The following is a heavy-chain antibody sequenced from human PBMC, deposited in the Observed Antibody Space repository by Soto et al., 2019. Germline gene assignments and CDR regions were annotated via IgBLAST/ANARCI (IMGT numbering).Heavy chain of an antibody. D-gene: IGHD3-16*02. J-gene: IGHJ4*02. Sequence: GGSLRLSCAASGFTFSSYSMNWVRQAPGKGLEWVSYISSSSSTIYYADSVKGRFTISRDNAKNSLYLQMNSLRDEDTAVYYCARDLSPYYDYVWGSYRYGTFDYWGQGTLVTVSS. V-gene: IGHV3-48*02. CDR1: GFTFSSYS. CDR3: ARDLSPYYDYVWGSYRYGTFDY. CDR2: ISSSSSTI.